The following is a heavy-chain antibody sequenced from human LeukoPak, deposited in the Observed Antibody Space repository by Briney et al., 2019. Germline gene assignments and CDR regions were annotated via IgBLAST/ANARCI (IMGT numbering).Heavy chain of an antibody. J-gene: IGHJ4*02. CDR3: AKGDYYDSSGYYYGDY. V-gene: IGHV3-9*01. D-gene: IGHD3-22*01. Sequence: GGSLRLSCAASGFTFDDYAMHWVRQAPGKGLEWASGISWNSGSIGYADSVKGRFTISRDNAKNSLYLQMNSLRAEDTALYYCAKGDYYDSSGYYYGDYWGQGTLVTVSS. CDR2: ISWNSGSI. CDR1: GFTFDDYA.